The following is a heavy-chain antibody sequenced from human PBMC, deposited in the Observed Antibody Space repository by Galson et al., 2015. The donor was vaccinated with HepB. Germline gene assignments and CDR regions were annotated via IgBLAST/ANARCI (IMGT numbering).Heavy chain of an antibody. CDR1: GGSISSYY. Sequence: ETLSLTCTVSGGSISSYYWSWIRQPAGKGLEWIGRIYTSGSTNYNPSLKSRVTMSVDTSKNQFSLKLSSVTAADTAVYYCARDLKRYSSSWYDAFDIWGQGTMVTVSS. CDR3: ARDLKRYSSSWYDAFDI. CDR2: IYTSGST. V-gene: IGHV4-4*07. D-gene: IGHD6-13*01. J-gene: IGHJ3*02.